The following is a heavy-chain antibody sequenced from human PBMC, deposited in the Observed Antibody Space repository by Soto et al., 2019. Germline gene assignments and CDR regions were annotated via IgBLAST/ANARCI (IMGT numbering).Heavy chain of an antibody. D-gene: IGHD3-9*01. CDR3: ARLEGLATISYYFDF. CDR1: GGSISSGSYY. V-gene: IGHV4-39*01. J-gene: IGHJ4*02. Sequence: SETLSLTCTVSGGSISSGSYYWSWIRQHPGKGLEWIGSIYFRGNTYYNPSLKTRVTISVDKSKNQFSLKLNSVTAADSAVYFCARLEGLATISYYFDFWGQGALVTVSS. CDR2: IYFRGNT.